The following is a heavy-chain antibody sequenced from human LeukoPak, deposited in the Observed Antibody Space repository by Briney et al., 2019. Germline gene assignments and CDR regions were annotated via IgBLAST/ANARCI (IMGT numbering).Heavy chain of an antibody. CDR3: ASLKNHYDSSGYLVTDAFDI. V-gene: IGHV1-18*01. D-gene: IGHD3-22*01. CDR1: GGTFSSYA. J-gene: IGHJ3*02. CDR2: ISAYNGNT. Sequence: GSSVKVSCKASGGTFSSYAISWVRQAPGQGLEWMGWISAYNGNTNYAQKLQGRVTMTTDTSTSTAYMELRGLKSDDTAGYYCASLKNHYDSSGYLVTDAFDIWGQGTMVTVSS.